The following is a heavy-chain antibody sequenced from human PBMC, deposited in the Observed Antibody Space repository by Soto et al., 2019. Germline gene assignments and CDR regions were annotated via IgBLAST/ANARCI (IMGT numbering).Heavy chain of an antibody. CDR3: VKATQYSSGWTCFDY. J-gene: IGHJ4*02. V-gene: IGHV3-43*02. Sequence: GGSLRLSCAASGFTFDDYAMHWVRQAPGKGLEWVSLISGDGGSTYYADSVKGRFTISRDNSKNSLYLQMNSLRTEDTALYYCVKATQYSSGWTCFDYWGQGTLVTVSS. D-gene: IGHD6-19*01. CDR2: ISGDGGST. CDR1: GFTFDDYA.